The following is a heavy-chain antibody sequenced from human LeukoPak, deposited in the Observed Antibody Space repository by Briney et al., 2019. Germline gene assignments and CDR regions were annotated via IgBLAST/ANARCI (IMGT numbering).Heavy chain of an antibody. CDR2: ISGSGGST. Sequence: GGSLRLSCAASGFTFSSYAMSWVRQAPGKGLEWVSAISGSGGSTYYADSVKGRFTISRDNAKNSLYLQMNSLRAEDTAVYYCARASGGGYYFDYWGQGTLVTVSS. D-gene: IGHD2-15*01. CDR3: ARASGGGYYFDY. V-gene: IGHV3-23*01. J-gene: IGHJ4*02. CDR1: GFTFSSYA.